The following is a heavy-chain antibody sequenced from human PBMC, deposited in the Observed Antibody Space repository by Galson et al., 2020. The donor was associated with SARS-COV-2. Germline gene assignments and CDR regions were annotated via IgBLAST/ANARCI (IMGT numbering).Heavy chain of an antibody. J-gene: IGHJ4*02. Sequence: GGSLRLSCAASGLTVRNNYMTWVRQAPGKGLEWVSFIFPGGTTYYADSVEGRFTMSRDNSRNILYLQMNSLTSEDTAMYFCARARGGYFDYWGQATLVTVSS. CDR2: IFPGGTT. V-gene: IGHV3-53*01. CDR3: ARARGGYFDY. D-gene: IGHD1-26*01. CDR1: GLTVRNNY.